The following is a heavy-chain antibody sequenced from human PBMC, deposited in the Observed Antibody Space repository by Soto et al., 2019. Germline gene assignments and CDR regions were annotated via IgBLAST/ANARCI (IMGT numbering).Heavy chain of an antibody. J-gene: IGHJ4*02. Sequence: GGSLRLSCAASGFTFSYYSMNWVRQPPGKGLEWVSYISSSSSTIYYADSVKGRFTISRDNAKNSLYLQMNSLRGEDTAVYYCARDPYYYDRSGYYGFDYWGQGTLVTVSS. CDR3: ARDPYYYDRSGYYGFDY. D-gene: IGHD3-22*01. CDR2: ISSSSSTI. CDR1: GFTFSYYS. V-gene: IGHV3-48*01.